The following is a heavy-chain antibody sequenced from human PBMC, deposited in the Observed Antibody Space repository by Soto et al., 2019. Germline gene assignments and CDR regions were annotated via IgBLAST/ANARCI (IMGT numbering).Heavy chain of an antibody. J-gene: IGHJ4*02. Sequence: PGGSLRLSCAASAFTVSSNYMTWVRQAPGKGLEWVAVIYTSGNTDYADSVKGRFTISRDNSKNAVSLQMNSLRTEDTAVYYCARGRATAISFVFDYWGQGTLVTVSS. CDR3: ARGRATAISFVFDY. CDR2: IYTSGNT. D-gene: IGHD5-18*01. CDR1: AFTVSSNY. V-gene: IGHV3-66*01.